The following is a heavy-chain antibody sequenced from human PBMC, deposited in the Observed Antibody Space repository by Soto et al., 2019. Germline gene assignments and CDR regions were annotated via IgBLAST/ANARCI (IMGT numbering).Heavy chain of an antibody. CDR3: ATPPEGGTAYYCYGMDG. CDR1: GGTFSSYA. D-gene: IGHD3-16*01. CDR2: IIPIFGTA. V-gene: IGHV1-69*12. Sequence: QVQLVQSGAEVKKPGSSVKVSCKASGGTFSSYAISWVRQAPGQGLEWMGGIIPIFGTADYAQKFQDRVTTNADESTRTAYMERSSLRSEDTAVYHGATPPEGGTAYYCYGMDGWGQGNTVTVSS. J-gene: IGHJ6*02.